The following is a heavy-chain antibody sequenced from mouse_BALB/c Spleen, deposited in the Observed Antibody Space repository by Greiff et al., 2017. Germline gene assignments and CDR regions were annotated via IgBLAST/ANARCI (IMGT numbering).Heavy chain of an antibody. J-gene: IGHJ4*01. D-gene: IGHD2-14*01. Sequence: VKLMESGPELVKPGASVKISCKASGYSFTSYYIHWVKQRPGQGLEWIGWIFPGSGNTKYNEKFKGKATLTADTSSSTAYMQLSSLTSEDSAVYFCARGYRYEGAMDYWGQGTSVTVSS. CDR2: IFPGSGNT. V-gene: IGHV1-66*01. CDR3: ARGYRYEGAMDY. CDR1: GYSFTSYY.